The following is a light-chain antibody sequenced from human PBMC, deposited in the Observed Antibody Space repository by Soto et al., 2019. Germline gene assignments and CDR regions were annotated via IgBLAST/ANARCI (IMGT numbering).Light chain of an antibody. J-gene: IGKJ5*01. Sequence: DIQMTQSPSTLPASVGDRVTITCRASQIISTCLAWYQQKPGKAPKLLIYDASSLERGAPSRCSGSGSGTEFTLTISSLQPDDFATYYCQQYNSPITFGQGTRLEI. CDR1: QIISTC. CDR3: QQYNSPIT. V-gene: IGKV1-5*01. CDR2: DAS.